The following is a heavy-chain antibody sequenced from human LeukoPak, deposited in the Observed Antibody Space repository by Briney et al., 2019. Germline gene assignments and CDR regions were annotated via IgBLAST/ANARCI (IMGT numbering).Heavy chain of an antibody. CDR3: ARQTAKNVDTARFDY. D-gene: IGHD5-18*01. V-gene: IGHV4-59*08. J-gene: IGHJ4*02. CDR1: GGSINSYY. CDR2: IYYSGST. Sequence: PSETLSLTCTISGGSINSYYWSWIRQPPGKGLEWIGYIYYSGSTNYNPSLNSRVNISLDTSKNQFSLRLSSVTAADTAVYYCARQTAKNVDTARFDYWGQGTLVTVSS.